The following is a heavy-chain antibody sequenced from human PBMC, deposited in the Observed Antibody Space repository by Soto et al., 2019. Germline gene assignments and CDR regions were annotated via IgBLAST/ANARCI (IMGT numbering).Heavy chain of an antibody. CDR2: IKFDGSTT. CDR3: ARGIRNYYGVDV. Sequence: EVQVVESGGCLVQPGGSLRLSCVASGFTFRTYWMQWVRQAPGKGLVWVSRIKFDGSTTSYADSVKGRFTISRDNAKNTVYLQMNSLRAEDTGVYYCARGIRNYYGVDVWGQGTTVTVSS. J-gene: IGHJ6*02. CDR1: GFTFRTYW. V-gene: IGHV3-74*01. D-gene: IGHD5-18*01.